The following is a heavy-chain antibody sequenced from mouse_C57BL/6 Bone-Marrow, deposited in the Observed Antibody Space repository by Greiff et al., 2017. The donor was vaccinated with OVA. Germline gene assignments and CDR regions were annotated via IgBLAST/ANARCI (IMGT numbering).Heavy chain of an antibody. J-gene: IGHJ3*01. Sequence: EVKLVESGPGLVKPSQSLSLTCSVTGYSITSGYYWNWIRQFPGNKLEWMGYISYDGSNNYNPSLKNRISITRDTSKNQFFLKLNSVTTEDTATYYCARALSSPWFAYWGQGTLVTVSA. V-gene: IGHV3-6*01. D-gene: IGHD1-1*01. CDR1: GYSITSGYY. CDR3: ARALSSPWFAY. CDR2: ISYDGSN.